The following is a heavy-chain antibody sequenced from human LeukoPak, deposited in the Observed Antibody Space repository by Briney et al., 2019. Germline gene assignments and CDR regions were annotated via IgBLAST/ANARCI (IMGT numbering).Heavy chain of an antibody. V-gene: IGHV3-53*01. CDR3: ARDSVALTEEY. CDR2: IYSGGRT. CDR1: GLTVSSNY. D-gene: IGHD3-9*01. J-gene: IGHJ4*02. Sequence: GGSLRLSCAASGLTVSSNYMSWVRQAPGKGLEWVSVIYSGGRTYYADSVKGRFTISRDNSKNTLNLQMNSLRAEDTAVYYCARDSVALTEEYWGQGTLVTVSS.